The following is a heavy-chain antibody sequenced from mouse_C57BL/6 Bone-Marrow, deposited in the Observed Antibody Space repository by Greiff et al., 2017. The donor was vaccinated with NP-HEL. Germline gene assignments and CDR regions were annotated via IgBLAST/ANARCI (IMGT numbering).Heavy chain of an antibody. CDR2: FYPGSGSI. D-gene: IGHD1-1*01. CDR3: ARHEDYYGSSYGWYFDV. CDR1: GYTFTEYT. V-gene: IGHV1-62-2*01. Sequence: VQLQQSGAELVKPGASVKLSCKASGYTFTEYTIHWVKQRSGQGLEWIGWFYPGSGSIKYNEKFKDKATLTADTSSSTVYMELSRLTSEDSAVYFCARHEDYYGSSYGWYFDVWGTGTTVTVSS. J-gene: IGHJ1*03.